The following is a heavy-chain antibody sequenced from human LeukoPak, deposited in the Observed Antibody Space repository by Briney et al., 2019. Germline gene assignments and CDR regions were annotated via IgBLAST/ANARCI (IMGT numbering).Heavy chain of an antibody. J-gene: IGHJ4*02. Sequence: GESLKISCQGSGYSFASYWIGWVRQLPGKGQEWTGIIYPGDSDTTYNPSFQGLVTISADKSISTAYLQWSSLKASDTAMYYCARKRGTFDYWGQGTLVTVSS. CDR1: GYSFASYW. CDR3: ARKRGTFDY. V-gene: IGHV5-51*01. CDR2: IYPGDSDT.